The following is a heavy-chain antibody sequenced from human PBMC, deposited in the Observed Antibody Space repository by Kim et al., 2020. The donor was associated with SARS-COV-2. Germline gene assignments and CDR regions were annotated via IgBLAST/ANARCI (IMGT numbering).Heavy chain of an antibody. Sequence: GGSLRLSCPASGYPFSNYAMTLVRQAAGKGLVCVSGLSSSGDTTSYADSVMCRFPIPIGNSKSNLFLQMNNLRADYTAPSYCSQHWRRQILHYFD. J-gene: IGHJ4*01. CDR2: LSSSGDTT. CDR1: GYPFSNYA. CDR3: SQHWRRQILHYFD. V-gene: IGHV3-23*01.